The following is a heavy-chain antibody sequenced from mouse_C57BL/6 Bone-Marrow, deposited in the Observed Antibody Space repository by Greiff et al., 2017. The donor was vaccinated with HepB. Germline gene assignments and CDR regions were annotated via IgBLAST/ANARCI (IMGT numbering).Heavy chain of an antibody. CDR3: TRQYYGSFYYAMDY. J-gene: IGHJ4*01. D-gene: IGHD1-1*01. Sequence: EVTLQESGEGLVKPGGSLKLSCAASGFTFSSYAMSWVRQTPEKRLEWVAYISSGGDYIYYADTVKGRFTISRDNARNTLYLQMSSLKSEDTAMYYCTRQYYGSFYYAMDYWGQGTSVTVSA. CDR1: GFTFSSYA. CDR2: ISSGGDYI. V-gene: IGHV5-9-1*02.